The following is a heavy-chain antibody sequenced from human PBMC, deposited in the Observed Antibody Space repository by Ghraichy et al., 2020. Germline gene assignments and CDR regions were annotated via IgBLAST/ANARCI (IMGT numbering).Heavy chain of an antibody. Sequence: GGSLRLSCAASGFTFDDYAMHWVRQAPGKGLEWVSGISWNSGSIGYADSVKGRFTISRDNAKNSLYLQMNSLRAEDTALYYCAKDLFYRYGPFDYWGQGTLVTVSS. CDR1: GFTFDDYA. D-gene: IGHD5-18*01. CDR2: ISWNSGSI. V-gene: IGHV3-9*01. CDR3: AKDLFYRYGPFDY. J-gene: IGHJ4*02.